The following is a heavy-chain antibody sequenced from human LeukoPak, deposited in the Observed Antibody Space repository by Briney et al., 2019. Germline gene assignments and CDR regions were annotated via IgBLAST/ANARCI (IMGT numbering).Heavy chain of an antibody. CDR1: GFTFDDYA. J-gene: IGHJ4*02. CDR3: ARDPPYGVSYLAY. V-gene: IGHV3-9*01. CDR2: ISWNSGSI. Sequence: PGRSLRLSCAASGFTFDDYAMHWVRQAPGKGLEWVSGISWNSGSIGYADSVKGRFTISRDNSKNTLYLQMNRLRAEDTAVYYCARDPPYGVSYLAYWGQGTLVTVSS. D-gene: IGHD2-8*01.